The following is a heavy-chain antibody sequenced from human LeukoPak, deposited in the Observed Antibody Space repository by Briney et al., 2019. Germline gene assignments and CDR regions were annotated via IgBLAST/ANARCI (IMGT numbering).Heavy chain of an antibody. J-gene: IGHJ4*02. Sequence: SETLSLTCTVSGGSIVGNYWTWIRQPPGKGLEWIGYVYHTGTTNYNPSLKSRVTISVDTSKNQFSLKLSSVTAADTAVYYCASRSSSWYSHWGQGTLVTVSS. D-gene: IGHD6-13*01. V-gene: IGHV4-59*12. CDR1: GGSIVGNY. CDR2: VYHTGTT. CDR3: ASRSSSWYSH.